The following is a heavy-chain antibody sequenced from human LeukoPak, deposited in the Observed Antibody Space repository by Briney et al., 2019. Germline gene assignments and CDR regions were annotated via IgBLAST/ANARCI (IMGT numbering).Heavy chain of an antibody. Sequence: ASVKVSCKASGYTFTSYYMHWVRQAPGQGLECMGIFNPSGGSTSYAQKFQGRVTMTRDTSTSTVYMELSSLRSEDTAVYYCARDTYYYDSSGSPFGYWGQGTLVTVSS. CDR2: FNPSGGST. J-gene: IGHJ4*02. CDR1: GYTFTSYY. D-gene: IGHD3-22*01. V-gene: IGHV1-46*01. CDR3: ARDTYYYDSSGSPFGY.